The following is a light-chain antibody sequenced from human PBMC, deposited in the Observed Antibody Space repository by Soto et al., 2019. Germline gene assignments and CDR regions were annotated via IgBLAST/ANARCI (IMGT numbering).Light chain of an antibody. V-gene: IGLV2-14*01. CDR3: SSYISSSTYV. CDR1: SSDVGGYNY. CDR2: DVS. J-gene: IGLJ1*01. Sequence: QSALTQPASVSGSPGQSITISCTGTSSDVGGYNYVSWYQQHPGKAPKLMIYDVSNRPSGVYNRFSGSKSGNTASLTISGLQAEDEADYYCSSYISSSTYVFGTGTKVTVL.